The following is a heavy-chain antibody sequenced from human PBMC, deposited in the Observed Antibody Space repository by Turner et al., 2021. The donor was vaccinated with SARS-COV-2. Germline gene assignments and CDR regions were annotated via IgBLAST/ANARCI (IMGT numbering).Heavy chain of an antibody. CDR3: TRDSGSPGFDY. D-gene: IGHD3-10*01. Sequence: EVYLEESGGGLVQPGGSLRLSCAPSGFIFSNYEMNWVRQAPGKGLEWVAYISSSETVYYAESVKGRFTISRENDKNSVCLQMDSLGAEDTALYYCTRDSGSPGFDYWGRGALVRVSS. V-gene: IGHV3-48*03. J-gene: IGHJ4*02. CDR1: GFIFSNYE. CDR2: ISSSETV.